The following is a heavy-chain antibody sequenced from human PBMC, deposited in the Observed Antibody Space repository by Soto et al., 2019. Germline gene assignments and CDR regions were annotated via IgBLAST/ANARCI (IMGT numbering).Heavy chain of an antibody. CDR2: ISSSSTYT. Sequence: GGSLRLSCAASGFTFSGHSMNWVRQAPGKGLEWVSSISSSSTYTYYADSLKGRFTISRDNAKNSLYLQINGLRAEDTAVYYCARDQGTVSGVVTTIDYWGQGTLVTVSS. CDR3: ARDQGTVSGVVTTIDY. D-gene: IGHD3-3*01. J-gene: IGHJ4*02. CDR1: GFTFSGHS. V-gene: IGHV3-21*01.